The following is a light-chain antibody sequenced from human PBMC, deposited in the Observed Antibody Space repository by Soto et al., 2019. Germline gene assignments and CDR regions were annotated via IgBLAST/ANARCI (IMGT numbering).Light chain of an antibody. CDR2: LAS. V-gene: IGKV1-5*03. CDR3: QQYDSYPRT. CDR1: QRISRW. Sequence: DIQMTQSPSTLSASVGDRVTITCRASQRISRWLAWYQQKPGKAPKLLIYLASNLESGVPSRFSGSASGTEFTLTISSLQPDDFATYYCQQYDSYPRTFGQGTKLEIK. J-gene: IGKJ2*01.